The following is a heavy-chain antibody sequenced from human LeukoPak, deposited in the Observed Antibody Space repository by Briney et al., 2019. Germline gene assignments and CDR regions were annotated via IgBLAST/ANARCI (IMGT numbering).Heavy chain of an antibody. D-gene: IGHD3-22*01. CDR3: ARGLMGGYPYFEN. J-gene: IGHJ4*02. V-gene: IGHV3-23*01. CDR1: GFTFSSYD. Sequence: GGTLRLSCAASGFTFSSYDMNWVRQAPGKGLEWVSGISYSRTTYYADSVKGRFTISRDNSKNTVYLQMNSLKAEDTALYYCARGLMGGYPYFENWGQGTLVTVSS. CDR2: ISYSRTT.